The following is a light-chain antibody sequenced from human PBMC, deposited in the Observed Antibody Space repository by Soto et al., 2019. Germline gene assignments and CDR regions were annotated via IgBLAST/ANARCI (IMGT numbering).Light chain of an antibody. CDR2: EGS. CDR3: CAFARSSTSYV. J-gene: IGLJ1*01. Sequence: QSALTQPASVSGSPGQSIAISCTGTSGDVGSSDLVSWYQQHPGKAPKLIIYEGSRRRSGVSGRFSGSKSGNAASLTISGLQAEDEAYYYCCAFARSSTSYVFGTGTKLTVL. CDR1: SGDVGSSDL. V-gene: IGLV2-23*01.